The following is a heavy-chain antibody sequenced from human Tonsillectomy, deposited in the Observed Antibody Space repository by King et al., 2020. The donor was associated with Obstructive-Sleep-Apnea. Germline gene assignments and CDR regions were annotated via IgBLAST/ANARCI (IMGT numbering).Heavy chain of an antibody. CDR1: GFTFSSYG. J-gene: IGHJ4*02. V-gene: IGHV3-23*04. D-gene: IGHD3-10*01. CDR2: INTRGTT. CDR3: AKEGGGSGVYWVDS. Sequence: VQLVESGGGMVQPGGSLRLSCAASGFTFSSYGISWVRQAPGKGLEWVSAINTRGTTFYAGSVGGRVSISRDNSKYTVNLQVNSLRAEDTALYYCAKEGGGSGVYWVDSWGQGTLVTVSS.